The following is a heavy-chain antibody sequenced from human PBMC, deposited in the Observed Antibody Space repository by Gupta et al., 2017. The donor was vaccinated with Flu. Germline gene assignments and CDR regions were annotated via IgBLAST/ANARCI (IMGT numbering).Heavy chain of an antibody. V-gene: IGHV1-2*02. D-gene: IGHD6-13*01. J-gene: IGHJ4*02. CDR1: GYTFTGYY. CDR2: INPNSGGT. Sequence: QVQLVQSGAEVKKPGASVKVSCKASGYTFTGYYMHWVRQAPGQGLEWMGWINPNSGGTNYAQKFQGRVTMTRDTSISTAYMELSRLRSDDTAVYYCARGYSSSWYEYYFDYWGQGTLVTVSS. CDR3: ARGYSSSWYEYYFDY.